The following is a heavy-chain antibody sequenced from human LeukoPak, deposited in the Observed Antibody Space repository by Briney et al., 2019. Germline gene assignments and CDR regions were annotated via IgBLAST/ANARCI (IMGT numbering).Heavy chain of an antibody. CDR2: ISLNGDTT. Sequence: GGSLRLSCAVSGFSVTSYGMSWVRQAPGKGLEWISAISLNGDTTYYADSVKGRFIISRDNSGNKLYLQMNSLRTEDTAVYYCAQGYSSGWFPYWGQGSLVSVSS. D-gene: IGHD6-19*01. CDR3: AQGYSSGWFPY. V-gene: IGHV3-23*01. CDR1: GFSVTSYG. J-gene: IGHJ4*02.